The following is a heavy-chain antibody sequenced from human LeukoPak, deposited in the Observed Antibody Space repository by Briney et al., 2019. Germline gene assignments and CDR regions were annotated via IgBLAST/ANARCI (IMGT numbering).Heavy chain of an antibody. CDR3: ARGKYCSSTSCYDGWLGSFDP. CDR1: RYSFTSYW. CDR2: IYPGDSDT. D-gene: IGHD2-2*01. V-gene: IGHV5-51*01. J-gene: IGHJ5*02. Sequence: GESLKISCKGSRYSFTSYWIGWARQMPGKGLEWMGIIYPGDSDTRYSPSFQGQVTISADKSISTAYLQWSSLKASDTAMYYCARGKYCSSTSCYDGWLGSFDPWGQGTLVTVSS.